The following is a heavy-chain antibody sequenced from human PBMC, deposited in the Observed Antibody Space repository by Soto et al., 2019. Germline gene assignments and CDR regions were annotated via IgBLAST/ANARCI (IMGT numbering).Heavy chain of an antibody. D-gene: IGHD7-27*01. V-gene: IGHV4-39*01. Sequence: SETLSLTCTVSGGSISSSSYYWGWIRQPPGKGLEWIGSIYYSGSTYYNPSLKSRVTISVDTSKNQFSLKLSSVTAADTAVYYCARRWRNWGLADYGMDVWGQGTTVTVSS. CDR3: ARRWRNWGLADYGMDV. J-gene: IGHJ6*02. CDR2: IYYSGST. CDR1: GGSISSSSYY.